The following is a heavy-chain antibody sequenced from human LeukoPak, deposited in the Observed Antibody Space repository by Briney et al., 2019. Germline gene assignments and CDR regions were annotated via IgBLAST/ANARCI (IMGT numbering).Heavy chain of an antibody. J-gene: IGHJ6*03. V-gene: IGHV1-46*01. D-gene: IGHD3-10*01. CDR2: ISPSGGST. CDR1: GYTFTSYY. Sequence: ASVKVSCKASGYTFTSYYMHWVRHAPGQGLEWKGIISPSGGSTSYAQKFQGRVTMTRDTSTSTVYMELSSLRSEDTAVYYCARGITIVRGGPDYYYYMDVWGKGTTVTVSS. CDR3: ARGITIVRGGPDYYYYMDV.